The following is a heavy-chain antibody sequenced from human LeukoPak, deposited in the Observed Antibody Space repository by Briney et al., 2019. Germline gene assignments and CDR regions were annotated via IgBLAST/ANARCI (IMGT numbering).Heavy chain of an antibody. D-gene: IGHD3-10*01. J-gene: IGHJ4*02. CDR3: ARQVRGTTTATGPLGY. Sequence: SETLSLTCAVYGGSFSGYYWSWIRQPPGKGLEWIGEINHSGGTNYNPSLKSRVTISVDTSKNQFSLKLSSVTAADTAVYYCARQVRGTTTATGPLGYWGQGTLVTVSS. V-gene: IGHV4-34*01. CDR2: INHSGGT. CDR1: GGSFSGYY.